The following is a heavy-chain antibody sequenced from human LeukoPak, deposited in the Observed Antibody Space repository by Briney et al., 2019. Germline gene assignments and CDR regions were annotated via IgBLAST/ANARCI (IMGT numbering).Heavy chain of an antibody. V-gene: IGHV4-4*07. CDR3: ARGVRGLWFGELLYTNYYFDY. J-gene: IGHJ4*02. CDR1: GGSISSYY. CDR2: IYTSGST. Sequence: PSETLSLTCTVSGGSISSYYWSWIRQPAGKGLEWIGRIYTSGSTNYNPSLKSRVTISVDTSKNQFSLKLSSVTAADTAVYYCARGVRGLWFGELLYTNYYFDYWGQGTLVTVSS. D-gene: IGHD3-10*01.